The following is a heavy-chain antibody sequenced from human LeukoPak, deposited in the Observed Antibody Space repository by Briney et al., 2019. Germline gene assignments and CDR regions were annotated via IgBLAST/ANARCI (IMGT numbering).Heavy chain of an antibody. D-gene: IGHD3-10*01. CDR2: IKNDGSEE. CDR1: GFTFSRYW. V-gene: IGHV3-7*01. CDR3: ARAIRGSAVDTGDR. Sequence: RWSLRLSCAASGFTFSRYWMRWVRQAPGRGLEGVANIKNDGSEEYYVDSVKGRLTIYRANARNSLFLKMNSLTVEDPAVYYCARAIRGSAVDTGDRWGQGTLVTVSS. J-gene: IGHJ4*02.